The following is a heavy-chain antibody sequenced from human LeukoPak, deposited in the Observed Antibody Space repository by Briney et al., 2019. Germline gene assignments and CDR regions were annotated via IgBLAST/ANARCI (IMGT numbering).Heavy chain of an antibody. CDR2: ISGSAVIT. V-gene: IGHV3-23*01. CDR3: AKSRLSGINDAFDI. Sequence: GGTLRLSCAASGLTFINFGRTWDRQAPGKGLEWVSAISGSAVITFYADSAKGRFTISRDNSKNTLYLQMNSLRAEDTALYYCAKSRLSGINDAFDIWGQGTMVTVSS. CDR1: GLTFINFG. J-gene: IGHJ3*02. D-gene: IGHD3-3*01.